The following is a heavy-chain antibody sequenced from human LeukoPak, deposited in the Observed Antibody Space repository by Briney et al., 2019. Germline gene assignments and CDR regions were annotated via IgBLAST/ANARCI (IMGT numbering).Heavy chain of an antibody. V-gene: IGHV1-2*02. CDR3: ALSTTVVTRGRYYYYYMDV. CDR2: INPHNGGT. CDR1: GYTFTGYY. Sequence: ASVKVSCKASGYTFTGYYVHWVRQAPGQGLEWMGWINPHNGGTICAQKFQGRVTITTDESTSTAYMELSSLRSEDTAVYYCALSTTVVTRGRYYYYYMDVWGKGTTVTVSS. D-gene: IGHD4-23*01. J-gene: IGHJ6*03.